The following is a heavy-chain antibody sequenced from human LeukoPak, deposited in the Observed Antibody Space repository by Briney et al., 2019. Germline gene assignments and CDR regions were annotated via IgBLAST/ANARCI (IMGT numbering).Heavy chain of an antibody. CDR1: GYSFTSYW. V-gene: IGHV5-51*01. CDR3: ARLARDYYGSGSYYPGAPNWFDP. CDR2: IYPGDSDT. D-gene: IGHD3-10*01. J-gene: IGHJ5*02. Sequence: KIGESLKISCKGSGYSFTSYWIGRVRQMPGKGLEWMGIIYPGDSDTRYSPSFQGQVTISADRSISTAYLQWSSLKASDTAMYYCARLARDYYGSGSYYPGAPNWFDPWGQGTLVTVSS.